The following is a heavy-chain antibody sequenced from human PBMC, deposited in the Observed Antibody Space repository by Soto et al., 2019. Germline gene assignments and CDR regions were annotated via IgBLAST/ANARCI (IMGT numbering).Heavy chain of an antibody. J-gene: IGHJ4*02. V-gene: IGHV3-21*01. CDR2: ISSSSSYI. Sequence: GGSLRLSCAASGFTFSSYSMNWVRQAPGKGLEWVSSISSSSSYIYYADSVKGRFTISRDNAKNSLYLQMNSLRAEDTAVYYCARDPPYGGNPYYFEYWGQGTLGTVS. CDR3: ARDPPYGGNPYYFEY. D-gene: IGHD2-15*01. CDR1: GFTFSSYS.